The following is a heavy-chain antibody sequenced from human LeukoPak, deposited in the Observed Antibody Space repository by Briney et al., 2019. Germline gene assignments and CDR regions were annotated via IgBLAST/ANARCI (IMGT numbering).Heavy chain of an antibody. CDR2: INHSGST. Sequence: SETLSLTCAVYGGSFSGYYWSWIRQPPGKGLEWIGEINHSGSTNYNPSLKSRVTISVDTSKNQFSLKLSSVTAADTAVYYCARGLEVVVSAATGSDGMDVWGQGTTVTVSS. J-gene: IGHJ6*02. CDR3: ARGLEVVVSAATGSDGMDV. CDR1: GGSFSGYY. V-gene: IGHV4-34*01. D-gene: IGHD2-2*01.